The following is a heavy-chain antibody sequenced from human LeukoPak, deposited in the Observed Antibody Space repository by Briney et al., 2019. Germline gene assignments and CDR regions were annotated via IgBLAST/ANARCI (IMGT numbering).Heavy chain of an antibody. D-gene: IGHD2-2*01. CDR3: ARGFYCSSTSCYNSPLFDY. J-gene: IGHJ4*02. V-gene: IGHV3-21*01. CDR1: GFTFSSYS. CDR2: ISSSSSYI. Sequence: GGSLRLSCAVSGFTFSSYSMNWVRQAPGKGLEWVSSISSSSSYIYYADSVKGRFTISRDNAKNSLYLQMNSLRAEDTAVYYCARGFYCSSTSCYNSPLFDYWGQGTLVTVSS.